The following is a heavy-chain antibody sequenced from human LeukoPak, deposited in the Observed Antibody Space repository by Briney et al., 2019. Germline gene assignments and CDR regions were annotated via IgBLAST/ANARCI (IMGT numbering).Heavy chain of an antibody. Sequence: PGGSLRLSCAASGFTFSSYSMNWVRQAPGKGLEWVSSISSSSSYIYYADSVKGRFTISRDNAKNSLYLQMNSLRVEDTAVYYCARDCGSGSYCFDYWGQGTLVTVSS. CDR3: ARDCGSGSYCFDY. D-gene: IGHD3-10*01. J-gene: IGHJ4*02. CDR1: GFTFSSYS. CDR2: ISSSSSYI. V-gene: IGHV3-21*01.